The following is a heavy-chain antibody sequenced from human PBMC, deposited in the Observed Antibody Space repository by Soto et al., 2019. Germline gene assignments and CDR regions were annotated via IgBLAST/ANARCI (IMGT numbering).Heavy chain of an antibody. J-gene: IGHJ4*02. V-gene: IGHV4-39*02. D-gene: IGHD1-1*01. CDR2: IYYSGST. CDR3: ARDGNWRLDY. Sequence: SETLSLTCTVSGGSISSSSSYYWGWIRQPPGKGLEWIGSIYYSGSTYYNPSLKSRVTISVDTSKNKFSLHLTSMTAEDTAVYYCARDGNWRLDYWGQGALVTVSS. CDR1: GGSISSSSSYY.